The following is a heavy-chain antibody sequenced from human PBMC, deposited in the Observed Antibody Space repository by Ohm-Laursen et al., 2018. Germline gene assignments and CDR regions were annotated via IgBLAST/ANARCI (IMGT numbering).Heavy chain of an antibody. CDR2: IDHTGNT. Sequence: GTLSLTCTVSGASINIYYWGWVRQPPGKGLEWIAYIDHTGNTNYNPYLKSRLTMSIDTSKNQFSLKLTSVTAADTAVYYCARAAGSSGWYYFDYWGQGTLVTVSS. V-gene: IGHV4-59*12. CDR1: GASINIYY. D-gene: IGHD6-19*01. J-gene: IGHJ4*02. CDR3: ARAAGSSGWYYFDY.